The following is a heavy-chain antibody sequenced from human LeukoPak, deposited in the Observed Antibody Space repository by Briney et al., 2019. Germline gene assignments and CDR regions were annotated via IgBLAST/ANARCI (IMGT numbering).Heavy chain of an antibody. D-gene: IGHD6-13*01. Sequence: GESLKISCQASGYSFTSSWIGWARQAPGQGLEWMGWISAYNGNTNYAQKLQGRGTMTTDTSTSTAYMELRSLRSDDTAVYYCVSTLTPGIAAAGTDRFVFLYWGQGTLVTVSS. CDR2: ISAYNGNT. J-gene: IGHJ4*02. CDR1: GYSFTSSW. V-gene: IGHV1-18*04. CDR3: VSTLTPGIAAAGTDRFVFLY.